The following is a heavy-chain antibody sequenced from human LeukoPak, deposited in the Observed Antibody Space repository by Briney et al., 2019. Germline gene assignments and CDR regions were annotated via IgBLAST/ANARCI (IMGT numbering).Heavy chain of an antibody. CDR1: GGSISSSGYY. CDR2: IYYSGST. J-gene: IGHJ5*02. Sequence: SSETLSLTCTVSGGSISSSGYYWGWIRQPPGKGLEWIASIYYSGSTYYNPSLKSRVTITVDTSKNQLSLKLSSLTAADTAVYYCARHEYSGSYYGLSWFDPWGQGTLVTVSS. D-gene: IGHD1-26*01. V-gene: IGHV4-39*01. CDR3: ARHEYSGSYYGLSWFDP.